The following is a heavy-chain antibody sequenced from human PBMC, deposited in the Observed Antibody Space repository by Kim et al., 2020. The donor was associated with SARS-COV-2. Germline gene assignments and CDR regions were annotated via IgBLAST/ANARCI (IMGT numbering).Heavy chain of an antibody. CDR2: INAGNGNT. V-gene: IGHV1-3*01. CDR1: GYTFTSYA. CDR3: ASSDTDMVTNFDY. D-gene: IGHD5-18*01. Sequence: ASVNVSCKASGYTFTSYAMHWVRQAPGQRREWMGWINAGNGNTKYSQKFQGRVTITRDTSASTAYMELSSLRSEDTAVYYCASSDTDMVTNFDYWGQGTLVTVSS. J-gene: IGHJ4*02.